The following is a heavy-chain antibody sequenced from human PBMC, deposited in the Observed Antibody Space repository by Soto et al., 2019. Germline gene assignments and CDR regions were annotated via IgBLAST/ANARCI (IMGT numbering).Heavy chain of an antibody. J-gene: IGHJ4*02. CDR3: ASAGGLGAVAADY. Sequence: QLQLQESGSGLVKPSQTLSLTCAVSGGSISSGGYSWSWIRQPPGKGLEWIGYIYHSGSTYYNTSLKSRVTISLDMSKNQFSLKMSSVNAADTAVYYCASAGGLGAVAADYWGQGTLVTVSS. V-gene: IGHV4-30-2*01. D-gene: IGHD6-19*01. CDR2: IYHSGST. CDR1: GGSISSGGYS.